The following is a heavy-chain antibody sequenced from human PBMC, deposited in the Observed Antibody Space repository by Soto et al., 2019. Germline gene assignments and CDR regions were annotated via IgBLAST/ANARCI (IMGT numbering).Heavy chain of an antibody. CDR3: AKSVGDYGDPLLYYGMDV. V-gene: IGHV3-23*01. J-gene: IGHJ6*02. D-gene: IGHD4-17*01. CDR1: GFTFSSYA. Sequence: GSLRLSCAASGFTFSSYAMSWVRQAPGKGLEWVSAISGSGGSTYYADSVKGRFTTSRDNSKNTLYLQMNSLRAEDTAVYYCAKSVGDYGDPLLYYGMDVWGQGTTVTVSS. CDR2: ISGSGGST.